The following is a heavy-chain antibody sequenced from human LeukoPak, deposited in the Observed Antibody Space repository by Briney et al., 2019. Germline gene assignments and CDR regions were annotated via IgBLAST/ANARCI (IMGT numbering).Heavy chain of an antibody. D-gene: IGHD1-26*01. Sequence: GGSLLLSCAASGFTITTYAMSWVRQAPGKGLECVSTISGSGVGAYYADSVKGRFTISRDNSKNTLYLQMNSLRAEDTAVYYCGKDLGGSLAAGNYRGQGTPVTVSS. CDR1: GFTITTYA. CDR2: ISGSGVGA. V-gene: IGHV3-23*01. J-gene: IGHJ4*02. CDR3: GKDLGGSLAAGNY.